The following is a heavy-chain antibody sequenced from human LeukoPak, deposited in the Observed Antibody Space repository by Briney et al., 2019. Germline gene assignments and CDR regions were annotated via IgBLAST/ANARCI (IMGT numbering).Heavy chain of an antibody. Sequence: PSDTLSLTCAVYGGSFSGYYWSWIRQPPGKGLEWIGEINHSGSTNYNPSLKSRVTISVDTSKNQFSLKLSSVTAADTAVYYCARGPGAAAGTGVVSYYFDYWGQGTLVTVSS. CDR2: INHSGST. D-gene: IGHD6-13*01. CDR1: GGSFSGYY. V-gene: IGHV4-34*01. CDR3: ARGPGAAAGTGVVSYYFDY. J-gene: IGHJ4*02.